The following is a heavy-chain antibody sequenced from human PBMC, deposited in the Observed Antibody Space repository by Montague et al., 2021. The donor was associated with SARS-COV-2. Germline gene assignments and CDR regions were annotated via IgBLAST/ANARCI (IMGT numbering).Heavy chain of an antibody. Sequence: SETLSLTCSISGGSINNFYWNWIRQSPGKGLEWIGYVYYTGGTNYNPSLKSRATISVDTSKNQFSLTVGSVTAADTAVYYCARAGGGSSYNYYGLDVWGQGTTVTVSS. J-gene: IGHJ6*02. CDR2: VYYTGGT. D-gene: IGHD2-15*01. V-gene: IGHV4-59*01. CDR1: GGSINNFY. CDR3: ARAGGGSSYNYYGLDV.